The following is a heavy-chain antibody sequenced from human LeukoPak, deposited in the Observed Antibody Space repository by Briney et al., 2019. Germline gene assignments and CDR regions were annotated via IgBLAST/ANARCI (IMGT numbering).Heavy chain of an antibody. V-gene: IGHV4-59*08. CDR3: ARFKANSSGYHFDY. CDR1: GGSISSYY. CDR2: IYYSGST. J-gene: IGHJ4*02. D-gene: IGHD3-22*01. Sequence: SQTLSLTCTVSGGSISSYYWSWIRQPPGKGLEWIGYIYYSGSTNYNPSLKSRVTISVDTSKNQFSLKLSSVTAADTAVYYCARFKANSSGYHFDYWGQGTLVTVS.